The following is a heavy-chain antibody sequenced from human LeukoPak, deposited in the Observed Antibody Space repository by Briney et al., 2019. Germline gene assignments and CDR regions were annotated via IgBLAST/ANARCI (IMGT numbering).Heavy chain of an antibody. V-gene: IGHV4-59*11. Sequence: SETLSLTCTVSGGSISSHYWSWIRQPPGKGLEWIGYIYYSGSTYYNPSLKSRVTISLDMSTNRFSLKLSSVTAADTAVYYCARGGSGDSYPGSFDYWGQGTLVTVSS. D-gene: IGHD3-10*01. CDR3: ARGGSGDSYPGSFDY. J-gene: IGHJ4*02. CDR2: IYYSGST. CDR1: GGSISSHY.